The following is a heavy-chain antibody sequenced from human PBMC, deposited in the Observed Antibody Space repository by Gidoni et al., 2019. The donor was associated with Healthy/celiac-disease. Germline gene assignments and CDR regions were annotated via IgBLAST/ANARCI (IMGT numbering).Heavy chain of an antibody. CDR1: GYTFTGYY. V-gene: IGHV1-2*04. J-gene: IGHJ6*02. D-gene: IGHD1-7*01. Sequence: QVQLVQSGAEVKKPGASVKVSCKASGYTFTGYYMHWVRQAPGQGLEWMGWINPNSGGTNYAQKFQGWVTMTRDTSISTAYMELSRLRSDDTAVYYCARAGTTFSPENYYYYYGMDVWGQGTTVTVSS. CDR3: ARAGTTFSPENYYYYYGMDV. CDR2: INPNSGGT.